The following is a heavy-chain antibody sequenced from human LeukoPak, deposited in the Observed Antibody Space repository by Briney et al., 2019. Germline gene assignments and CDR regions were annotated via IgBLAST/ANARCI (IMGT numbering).Heavy chain of an antibody. CDR3: ARVAVPGTYDY. CDR1: GFTFSSYS. CDR2: ISSSSSYI. D-gene: IGHD6-19*01. J-gene: IGHJ4*02. V-gene: IGHV3-21*01. Sequence: GSLRLSCAASGFTFSSYSMNWVRQAPGKGLEWVSSISSSSSYIYYADSVKGRFTISRDNAKNSLYLQMNSLRAEDMAVYYCARVAVPGTYDYWGQGTLVTVSS.